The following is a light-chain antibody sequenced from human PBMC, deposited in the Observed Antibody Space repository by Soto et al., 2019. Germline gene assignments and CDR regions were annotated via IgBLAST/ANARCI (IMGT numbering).Light chain of an antibody. J-gene: IGKJ1*01. CDR1: QSFNSIY. Sequence: EIVMTQSPVTLSVSPGGRATLSCRASQSFNSIYLAWYQQKPGQAPRLLIYGASSRATGIPDRFSGSGSGTDFTLTISSLQSEDFAVYYCQQYNNWLWTFGQGTKVDIK. CDR2: GAS. CDR3: QQYNNWLWT. V-gene: IGKV3D-15*01.